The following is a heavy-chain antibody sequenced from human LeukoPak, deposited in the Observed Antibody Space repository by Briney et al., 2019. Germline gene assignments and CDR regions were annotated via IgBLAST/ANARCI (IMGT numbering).Heavy chain of an antibody. J-gene: IGHJ3*01. D-gene: IGHD2-8*02. CDR3: AKDASKPAWSYAFDV. CDR2: ISGSGGST. V-gene: IGHV3-23*01. CDR1: GFTFSSYA. Sequence: GGSLRLSCAASGFTFSSYAMSWVRQAPGKGLEWVSTISGSGGSTEYADFVKGRFIISRDNSKTTLYLQMSGLRADDPAVYYCAKDASKPAWSYAFDVWGPGSMATVSS.